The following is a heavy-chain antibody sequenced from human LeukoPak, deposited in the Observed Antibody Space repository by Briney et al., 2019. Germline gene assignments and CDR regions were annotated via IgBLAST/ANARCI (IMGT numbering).Heavy chain of an antibody. Sequence: SETLSLTCAVYGGSFSGYYWSWIRQPPGKGLEWIGEINHSGSTNYNPSLKSRVTISVDTSKNHFSLKLSSVTAADTAVYYCARDLVAAAGGYFDYWGQGTLVTVSS. D-gene: IGHD6-13*01. CDR2: INHSGST. CDR3: ARDLVAAAGGYFDY. CDR1: GGSFSGYY. V-gene: IGHV4-34*01. J-gene: IGHJ4*02.